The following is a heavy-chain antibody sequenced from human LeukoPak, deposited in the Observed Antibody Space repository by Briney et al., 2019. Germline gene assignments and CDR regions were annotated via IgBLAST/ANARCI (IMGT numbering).Heavy chain of an antibody. CDR1: GVTFRSHG. D-gene: IGHD2-15*01. J-gene: IGHJ4*02. CDR3: AKRGGDY. Sequence: PGGSLRLSCAASGVTFRSHGIHWVRQAPGKGLEWVSAIGGSGSTTYYADSVKGRFTISRDNSKNTLYLQINSLRAEDTAVYYCAKRGGDYWGTGTLVTVSS. V-gene: IGHV3-23*01. CDR2: IGGSGSTT.